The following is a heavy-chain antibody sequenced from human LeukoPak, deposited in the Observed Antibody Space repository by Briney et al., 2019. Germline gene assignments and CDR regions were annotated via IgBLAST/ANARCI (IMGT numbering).Heavy chain of an antibody. D-gene: IGHD6-19*01. Sequence: PGGSLRLSCAASGFTFSAYNMNWVRQAPGKGPEWVSFISNSGSDMYYRDSVKGRFTISRDNAKNTLYLQMNSLRAEDTAVYYCAKDRGHWLDYGMDVWGQGTTVTVSS. J-gene: IGHJ6*02. CDR1: GFTFSAYN. CDR3: AKDRGHWLDYGMDV. CDR2: ISNSGSDM. V-gene: IGHV3-48*01.